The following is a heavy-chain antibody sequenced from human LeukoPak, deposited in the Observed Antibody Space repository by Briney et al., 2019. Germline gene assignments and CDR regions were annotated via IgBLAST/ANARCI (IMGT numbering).Heavy chain of an antibody. Sequence: ASVTVSCKASGYTFTSYYMHWVRQAPGQGLEWMGIINPSGGSTSYAQKFQGRVTMTRDVSTSTVYMELSSLRSEDTAVYYCARHLTYYYDSSGYAGGVTLPPDAFDIWGQGTMVTVSS. J-gene: IGHJ3*02. D-gene: IGHD3-22*01. CDR2: INPSGGST. CDR3: ARHLTYYYDSSGYAGGVTLPPDAFDI. V-gene: IGHV1-46*01. CDR1: GYTFTSYY.